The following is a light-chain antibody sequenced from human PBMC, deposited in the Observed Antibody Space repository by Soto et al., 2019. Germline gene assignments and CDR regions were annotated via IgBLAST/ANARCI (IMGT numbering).Light chain of an antibody. J-gene: IGKJ2*01. CDR3: QQTYSAPYS. V-gene: IGKV1-39*01. Sequence: DIQMTQSPSSLSASVGDRVTINCRASQSIKTDLNWYQQKPGKAPKFLIYDASSLQSGVPSRFSGSGSGTEFTLTISSLQPEDFATYYCQQTYSAPYSFGQGTRLEI. CDR1: QSIKTD. CDR2: DAS.